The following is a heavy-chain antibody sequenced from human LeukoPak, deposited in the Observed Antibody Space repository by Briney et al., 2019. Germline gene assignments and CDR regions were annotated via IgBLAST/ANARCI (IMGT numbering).Heavy chain of an antibody. CDR2: ISSSSSYI. J-gene: IGHJ6*03. CDR1: GFTFSSYS. CDR3: ARDRVTIFGVVRLDMDV. V-gene: IGHV3-21*01. Sequence: GGSLRLSCAAPGFTFSSYSMNWVRQAPGKRLEWVSSISSSSSYIYYADSVKGRFTISRDNAKNSLYLQMNSLRAEDTAVYYCARDRVTIFGVVRLDMDVWGKGTTVTVSS. D-gene: IGHD3-3*01.